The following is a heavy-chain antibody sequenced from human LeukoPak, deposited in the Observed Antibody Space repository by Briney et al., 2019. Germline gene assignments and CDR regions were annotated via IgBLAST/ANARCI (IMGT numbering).Heavy chain of an antibody. V-gene: IGHV4-59*01. CDR3: ARVGGSYFEYFDY. CDR1: GGSISSYY. Sequence: PSETLSLTCTVSGGSISSYYWSWIRQPSGKGLEWIGYIYYSGSTNYNPSLKSRVTISVDTSKNQFSLKLSSVTAADTAVYYCARVGGSYFEYFDYWGQGTLVTVSS. D-gene: IGHD1-26*01. CDR2: IYYSGST. J-gene: IGHJ4*02.